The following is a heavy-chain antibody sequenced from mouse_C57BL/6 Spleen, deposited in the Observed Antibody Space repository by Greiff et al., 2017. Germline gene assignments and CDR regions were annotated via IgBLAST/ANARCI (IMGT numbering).Heavy chain of an antibody. CDR1: GFTFSDYY. CDR2: INYDGSST. Sequence: EVKLVESEGGLVQPGSSMKLSCTASGFTFSDYYMAWVRQVPEKGLEWVANINYDGSSTYYLDSLKSRFIISRDNAKNILYLQMSSLKSEDTATYYCARVHYYGSSTGYFDVWGTGTTVTVSS. J-gene: IGHJ1*03. V-gene: IGHV5-16*01. D-gene: IGHD1-1*01. CDR3: ARVHYYGSSTGYFDV.